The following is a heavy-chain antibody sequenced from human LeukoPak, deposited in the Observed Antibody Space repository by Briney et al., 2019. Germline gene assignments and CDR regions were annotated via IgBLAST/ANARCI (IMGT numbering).Heavy chain of an antibody. D-gene: IGHD1-1*01. CDR1: GFTVSSSY. Sequence: GGSLRLSCAASGFTVSSSYISWVRQTPGKGLEWFSVIYSGGSTYYADSVKGRFTISRDNSKNTLYLQMNSLRVEDTAVYYCAKDRNDWKQGIDSWGQGTLVTVST. J-gene: IGHJ4*02. CDR2: IYSGGST. CDR3: AKDRNDWKQGIDS. V-gene: IGHV3-53*01.